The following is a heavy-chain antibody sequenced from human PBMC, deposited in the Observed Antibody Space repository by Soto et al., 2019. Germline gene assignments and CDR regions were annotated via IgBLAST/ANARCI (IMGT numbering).Heavy chain of an antibody. V-gene: IGHV1-2*02. Sequence: QVYLVQSGAEVRRPGASVKVSCTAFGYILTGYSLHWVRQAPGQGLEWMGWIDPNSGATNSAERFHGRVSMTRDTSISAAYLELSSVRSDDTAVYYCARGYGSSPNMELRFGMDVWGQGTTISVSS. CDR3: ARGYGSSPNMELRFGMDV. J-gene: IGHJ6*02. CDR1: GYILTGYS. CDR2: IDPNSGAT. D-gene: IGHD5-18*01.